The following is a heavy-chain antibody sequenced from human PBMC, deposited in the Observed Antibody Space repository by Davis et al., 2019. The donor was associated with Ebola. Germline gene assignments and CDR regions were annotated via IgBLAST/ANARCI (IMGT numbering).Heavy chain of an antibody. D-gene: IGHD5-18*01. CDR3: ARWTYSYGSIDY. CDR2: ISSSGSTI. V-gene: IGHV3-11*01. CDR1: GFTFSDYY. J-gene: IGHJ4*02. Sequence: GGSLRLSCAASGFTFSDYYMSWIRQAPGKGLEWVSYISSSGSTIYYADSVKGRFTISRDNSKNTLYLQMNSLRAEDTAVYYCARWTYSYGSIDYWGQGTLVTVSS.